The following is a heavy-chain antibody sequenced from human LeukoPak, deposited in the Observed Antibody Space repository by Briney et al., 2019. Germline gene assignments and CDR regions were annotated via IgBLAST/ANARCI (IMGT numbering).Heavy chain of an antibody. J-gene: IGHJ4*02. CDR2: INPNSGGT. V-gene: IGHV1-2*02. CDR3: ARAGYQYCGGDCYSDY. Sequence: ASVKVSCKASGYTFTGYYMHWVRQAPGQGLEWMGWINPNSGGTNYAQKFQGRVTMTRDTSISTAYMELSRLRSEDTAVYYCARAGYQYCGGDCYSDYWGQGTLVTVSS. D-gene: IGHD2-21*01. CDR1: GYTFTGYY.